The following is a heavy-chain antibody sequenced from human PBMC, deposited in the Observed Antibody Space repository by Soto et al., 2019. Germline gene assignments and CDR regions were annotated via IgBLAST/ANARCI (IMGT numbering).Heavy chain of an antibody. Sequence: EVQLVESGGGLVNPGESRRLTCAASGFTFRNVWMSWVRQAPGKGLEWVGRITSTRDGGAADYAPSVKGRFSISRDDSKNTLYVQMNSLKTEDAGVYYCTTEPVAGYWCHGTLVTVSS. CDR2: ITSTRDGGAA. CDR3: TTEPVAGY. V-gene: IGHV3-15*01. J-gene: IGHJ4*01. D-gene: IGHD6-13*01. CDR1: GFTFRNVW.